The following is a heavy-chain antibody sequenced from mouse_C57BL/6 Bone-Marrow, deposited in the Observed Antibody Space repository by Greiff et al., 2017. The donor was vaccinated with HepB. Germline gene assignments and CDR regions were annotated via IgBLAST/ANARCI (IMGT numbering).Heavy chain of an antibody. D-gene: IGHD2-5*01. CDR2: IWSGGST. CDR3: ARKYYSNYGGYFDV. V-gene: IGHV2-2*01. CDR1: GFSLTSYG. Sequence: VQLQQSGPGLVQPSQSLSITCTVSGFSLTSYGVHWVRQSPGKGLEWLGVIWSGGSTDYNAAFISRLSISKDNSKSQVFFKMNSLQADDTAIYYCARKYYSNYGGYFDVWGTGTTVTVSS. J-gene: IGHJ1*03.